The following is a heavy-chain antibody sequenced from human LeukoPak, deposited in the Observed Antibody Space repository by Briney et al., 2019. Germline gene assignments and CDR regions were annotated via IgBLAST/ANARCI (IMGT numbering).Heavy chain of an antibody. Sequence: SETLSLTCTVSGGSIRSSSYYWAWIRQPPGKGLEWIGSIYYTGRTYYNPSLKSRATISVDTSKKRFSLRLNSVTDADTAVYYCARHDNYDYVWGRSPYYFDYWGQGTQVTVSS. J-gene: IGHJ4*02. D-gene: IGHD3-16*01. CDR3: ARHDNYDYVWGRSPYYFDY. CDR1: GGSIRSSSYY. CDR2: IYYTGRT. V-gene: IGHV4-39*01.